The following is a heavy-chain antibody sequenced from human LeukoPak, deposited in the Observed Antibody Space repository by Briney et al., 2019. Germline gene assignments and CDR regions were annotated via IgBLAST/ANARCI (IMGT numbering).Heavy chain of an antibody. CDR2: ISYDGNNK. D-gene: IGHD2-2*01. V-gene: IGHV3-30-3*01. J-gene: IGHJ4*02. CDR1: GFTFRNYA. CDR3: ARDRSSNEYYFDY. Sequence: GGSLRLSCAASGFTFRNYAMHWVRQAPGKGLEWVAVISYDGNNKYYADSVKGRFTISRDNSKNTLYLQVNSLRPEDTAVYYCARDRSSNEYYFDYWGQGTLVTVSS.